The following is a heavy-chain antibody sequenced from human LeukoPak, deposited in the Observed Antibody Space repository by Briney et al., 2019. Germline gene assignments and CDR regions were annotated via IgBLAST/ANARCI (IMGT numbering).Heavy chain of an antibody. Sequence: AGVSLRLSCAASGFKFKDYYMNWIRQAPGKGLEWVSHIISTGRSLHYADSVKGRFTISRDNAKNSLYLQMNSLRAEDTAVYYCARDYFFGMDVWGQGTTVIASS. J-gene: IGHJ6*02. CDR2: IISTGRSL. CDR3: ARDYFFGMDV. V-gene: IGHV3-11*01. CDR1: GFKFKDYY.